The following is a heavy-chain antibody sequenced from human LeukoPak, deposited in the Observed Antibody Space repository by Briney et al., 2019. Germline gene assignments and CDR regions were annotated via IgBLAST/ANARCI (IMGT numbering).Heavy chain of an antibody. V-gene: IGHV3-7*03. CDR2: IKQDGSEK. Sequence: GGSLRLSCAASGFTFSSYWMSWVRQAPGKGLEWVANIKQDGSEKYYVDSVKGRFTISRDNAKNSLYLQMNSLRAEDTAVYYCASSSGYYWDAFDIWGQGTMVTVSS. CDR3: ASSSGYYWDAFDI. CDR1: GFTFSSYW. D-gene: IGHD3-22*01. J-gene: IGHJ3*02.